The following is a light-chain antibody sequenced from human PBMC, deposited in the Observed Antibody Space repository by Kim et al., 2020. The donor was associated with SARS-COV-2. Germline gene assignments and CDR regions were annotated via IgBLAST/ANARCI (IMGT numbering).Light chain of an antibody. J-gene: IGKJ1*01. CDR1: QGISNS. V-gene: IGKV1-9*01. Sequence: APVGDRVTITCRASQGISNSLAWCQQKPGRAPKLLIYEASTLQGGVPSRFSGSGSGTEFTLTITSLQPEDFATCNCQQRSSSPLTFGQGTKVDIK. CDR2: EAS. CDR3: QQRSSSPLT.